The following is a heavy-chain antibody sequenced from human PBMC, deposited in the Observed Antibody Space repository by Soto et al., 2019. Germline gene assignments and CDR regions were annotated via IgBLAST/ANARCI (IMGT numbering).Heavy chain of an antibody. CDR2: IYYSGST. Sequence: PSETLSLTCTVSGGSISSYYWSWIRQPPGKGLEWIGYIYYSGSTNYNPSLKSRVTISVDTSKNQFSLKLSSVTAADTAVYYCARARYSRGDWFDPWGQGTLVTVSS. D-gene: IGHD6-13*01. V-gene: IGHV4-59*01. CDR3: ARARYSRGDWFDP. J-gene: IGHJ5*02. CDR1: GGSISSYY.